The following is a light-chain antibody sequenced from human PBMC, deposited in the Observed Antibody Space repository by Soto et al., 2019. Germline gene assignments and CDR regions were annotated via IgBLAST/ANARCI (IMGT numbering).Light chain of an antibody. CDR3: QQYMSYS. Sequence: DIQMTQSPSTLSASVGDRVTSTCRASQSISSWLAWYQQKPGKAPKLLIYDASSLESGVPSRFSGSGSGTEFTLTISSLQPDDFATYYCQQYMSYSFGQGTKGDIK. V-gene: IGKV1-5*01. CDR2: DAS. J-gene: IGKJ1*01. CDR1: QSISSW.